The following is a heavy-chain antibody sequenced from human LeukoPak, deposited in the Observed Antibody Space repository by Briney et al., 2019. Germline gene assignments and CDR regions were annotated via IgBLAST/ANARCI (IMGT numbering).Heavy chain of an antibody. CDR3: ARSRAGGVTNWFDP. J-gene: IGHJ5*02. V-gene: IGHV3-30-3*01. CDR2: ISYDGSNK. D-gene: IGHD3-16*01. CDR1: GFSFSSYA. Sequence: PGRSLRLSCAASGFSFSSYAMHWVRQAPGKGLEWVTLISYDGSNKYFAGSVKGRFTISRDYSKNTLYLQMNSLRAEDTAVYYCARSRAGGVTNWFDPWGQGTLVTVSS.